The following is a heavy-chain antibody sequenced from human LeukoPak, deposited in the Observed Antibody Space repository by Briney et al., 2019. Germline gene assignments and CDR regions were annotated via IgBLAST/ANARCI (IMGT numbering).Heavy chain of an antibody. V-gene: IGHV1-2*02. CDR3: AKTLYIAAAPGGFDY. CDR2: INPKNAGT. CDR1: GYTFTGHY. D-gene: IGHD6-13*01. J-gene: IGHJ4*02. Sequence: GASVKVSCKASGYTFTGHYIHWVRQAPGQGLEWMGWINPKNAGTNYAQKFQGRVTMTRDTSTGTAYMELSRLRSDDTAVYYCAKTLYIAAAPGGFDYWGQGTLVTVSS.